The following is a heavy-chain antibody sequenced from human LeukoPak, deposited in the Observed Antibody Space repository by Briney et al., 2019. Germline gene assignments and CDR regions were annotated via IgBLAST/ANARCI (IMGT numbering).Heavy chain of an antibody. CDR2: IYSTGSA. V-gene: IGHV4-4*07. Sequence: SETLSLTCDVSGGSVRSYWWGWVRQPAGKGLEWLGRIYSTGSARFNPSLKSRLTLSIDTSTNQFSLKLTSVTAADTAVYFCARQGYTVSYYFLDYWSQGTLVTVSS. CDR1: GGSVRSYW. J-gene: IGHJ4*02. CDR3: ARQGYTVSYYFLDY. D-gene: IGHD1-26*01.